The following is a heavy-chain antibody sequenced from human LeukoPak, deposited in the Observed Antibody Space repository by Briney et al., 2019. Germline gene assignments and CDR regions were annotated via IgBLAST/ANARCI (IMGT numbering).Heavy chain of an antibody. V-gene: IGHV3-48*01. CDR3: AREGYSGYNSH. Sequence: GGSLRLSCTGSGFTFSTYGMNRVRQAPGRGPEWVAYIHSSSTPIYYADSVRGRFTISRDNAKNSLYLQMNSLRGEDTAVYYCAREGYSGYNSHWGQGTLVTVSS. D-gene: IGHD5-12*01. CDR2: IHSSSTPI. J-gene: IGHJ4*02. CDR1: GFTFSTYG.